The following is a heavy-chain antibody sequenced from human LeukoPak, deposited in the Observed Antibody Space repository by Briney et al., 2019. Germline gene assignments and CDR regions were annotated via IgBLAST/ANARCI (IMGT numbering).Heavy chain of an antibody. CDR2: IKQDGSEK. D-gene: IGHD2-21*01. J-gene: IGHJ4*02. Sequence: PGGSLRLSCAASGFTFSSYWMSWVRQAPGKGLEWVANIKQDGSEKYYVDSVKGRFTISRDNAKNSLYLQMNSRRADATAVYYCARVASYCGGDCCYFDYWGQGTVVTAPS. CDR3: ARVASYCGGDCCYFDY. CDR1: GFTFSSYW. V-gene: IGHV3-7*01.